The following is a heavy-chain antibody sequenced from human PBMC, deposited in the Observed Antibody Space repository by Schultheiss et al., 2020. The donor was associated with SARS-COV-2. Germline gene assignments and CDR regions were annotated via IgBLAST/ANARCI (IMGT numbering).Heavy chain of an antibody. D-gene: IGHD7-27*01. CDR2: IKQDGSEK. J-gene: IGHJ4*02. Sequence: GGSLRLSCAASGFTFSSYGMHWVRQAPGKGLEWVANIKQDGSEKYYVDSVKGRFTISRDNAKNSLYLQMNSLRAEDTALYYCAKDIPGSNWGFDNWGQGTLVTVSS. CDR1: GFTFSSYG. V-gene: IGHV3-7*03. CDR3: AKDIPGSNWGFDN.